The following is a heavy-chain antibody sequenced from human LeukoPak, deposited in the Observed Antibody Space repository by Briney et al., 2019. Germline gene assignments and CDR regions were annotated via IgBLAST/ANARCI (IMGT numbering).Heavy chain of an antibody. Sequence: ASVKVSCKVSGYTLTELSMHWVRQAPGKGLEWMGGFDPEDGETIYAQKFQGRVTMTEDTSTDTAYMELSSLRSEDTAVYYCAREGLGGCYYDSSGYYTNWFDPWGQGTLVTVSS. CDR1: GYTLTELS. CDR2: FDPEDGET. D-gene: IGHD3-22*01. J-gene: IGHJ5*02. CDR3: AREGLGGCYYDSSGYYTNWFDP. V-gene: IGHV1-24*01.